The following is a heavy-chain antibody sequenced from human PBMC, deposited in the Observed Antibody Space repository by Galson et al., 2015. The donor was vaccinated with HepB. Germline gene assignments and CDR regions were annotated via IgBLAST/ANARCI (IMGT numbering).Heavy chain of an antibody. Sequence: SVKVSCKVSGYTLTELSMHWVRQAPGKGLEWMGGFDPEDGETIYAQKFQGRVTMTEDTSTDTAYMELSSLRSEDTAVYYCATDMGELGGTEDWFDHWGQGTLVTVSS. J-gene: IGHJ5*02. CDR3: ATDMGELGGTEDWFDH. CDR2: FDPEDGET. CDR1: GYTLTELS. V-gene: IGHV1-24*01. D-gene: IGHD3-16*01.